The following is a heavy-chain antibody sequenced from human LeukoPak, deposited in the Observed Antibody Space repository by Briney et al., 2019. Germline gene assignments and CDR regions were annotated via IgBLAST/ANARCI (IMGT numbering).Heavy chain of an antibody. J-gene: IGHJ4*02. CDR1: GFTFSSYS. V-gene: IGHV3-21*01. D-gene: IGHD3-10*01. CDR2: ISSSSSYL. Sequence: GGSLRLSCAASGFTFSSYSMNWVRQAPGKGLEWVSSISSSSSYLYYADSVKGRFTISRDNAKNSLYLQMNSLRAEDTAVYYCARAGRYYGSGSWDYWGQGTLVTVSS. CDR3: ARAGRYYGSGSWDY.